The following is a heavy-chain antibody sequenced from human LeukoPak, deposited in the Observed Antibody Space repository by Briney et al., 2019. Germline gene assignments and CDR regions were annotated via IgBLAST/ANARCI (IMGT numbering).Heavy chain of an antibody. CDR2: MYPGDSDT. CDR3: ARQPVIVGATQLFDY. D-gene: IGHD1-26*01. CDR1: GYTFTNYW. J-gene: IGHJ4*02. V-gene: IGHV5-51*01. Sequence: GESLKISCKGSGYTFTNYWIGWVRQMPGKGLEWMGIMYPGDSDTRYSPSFQGQVTISADKSISTAYLQWSSLKASDTAMYYCARQPVIVGATQLFDYWGQGTLVTVSS.